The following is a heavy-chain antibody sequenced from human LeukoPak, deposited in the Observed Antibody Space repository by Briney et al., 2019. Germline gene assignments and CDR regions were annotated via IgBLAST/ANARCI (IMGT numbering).Heavy chain of an antibody. CDR3: ARWEQWLYYFDY. D-gene: IGHD6-19*01. CDR2: ISGSGDST. CDR1: GFTVSSNY. J-gene: IGHJ4*02. V-gene: IGHV3-53*01. Sequence: GGSLRLSCAASGFTVSSNYMSWVRQAPGKGLEWVSGISGSGDSTYYADSVKGRCTISRDNSKNTLYLQMNSLRAEDTAVYYCARWEQWLYYFDYWGQGTLVTVSS.